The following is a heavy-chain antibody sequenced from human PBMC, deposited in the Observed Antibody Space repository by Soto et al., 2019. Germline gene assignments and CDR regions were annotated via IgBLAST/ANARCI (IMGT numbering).Heavy chain of an antibody. V-gene: IGHV3-21*01. D-gene: IGHD6-13*01. CDR3: ASVPPSYKQQLVTDY. CDR2: ISSSSSYI. J-gene: IGHJ4*02. CDR1: GFTFSSYS. Sequence: EVQLVESGGGLVKPGGSLRLSCAASGFTFSSYSMNWVRQAPGTGLEWVSSISSSSSYIYYADSVKGRFTISRDNAKNSLYLQMNSLRAEDTAVYYCASVPPSYKQQLVTDYWGQGTLVTVSS.